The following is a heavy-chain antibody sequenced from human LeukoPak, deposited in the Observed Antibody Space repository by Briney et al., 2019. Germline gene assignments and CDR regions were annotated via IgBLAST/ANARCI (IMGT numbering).Heavy chain of an antibody. Sequence: PGGSLRLSCAASGFTFSSYAMSWLPQAPGKGLVWVSAISGSGGSTYYADSVKGRFTISRDNSKNTLYLQMNSLKAEDTAVYYCAKEIRLPWFGELADYWGQGTLVTVSS. V-gene: IGHV3-23*01. CDR1: GFTFSSYA. D-gene: IGHD3-10*01. CDR3: AKEIRLPWFGELADY. J-gene: IGHJ4*02. CDR2: ISGSGGST.